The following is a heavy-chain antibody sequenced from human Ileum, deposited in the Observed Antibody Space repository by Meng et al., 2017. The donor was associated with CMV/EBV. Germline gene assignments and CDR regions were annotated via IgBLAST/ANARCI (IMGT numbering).Heavy chain of an antibody. CDR2: VHRSGDT. CDR3: TASPGYDFYYDI. Sequence: SETLSLTCNVSGGSISTYYWTWVRQMPGKGLEWIGYVHRSGDTKYNPSLKSRVTISRDDSRGIAYLYMNSLRIEDTGVYYCTASPGYDFYYDIWGPGTLVTVSS. J-gene: IGHJ4*02. CDR1: GGSISTYY. V-gene: IGHV4-59*08. D-gene: IGHD3-9*01.